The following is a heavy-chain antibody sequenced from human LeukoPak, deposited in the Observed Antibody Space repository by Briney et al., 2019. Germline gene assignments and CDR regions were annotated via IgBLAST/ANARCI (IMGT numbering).Heavy chain of an antibody. D-gene: IGHD5-18*01. CDR1: GGTFSSYT. V-gene: IGHV1-69*02. CDR3: ASSPGGYSYGFYY. Sequence: LVKVSCKASGGTFSSYTISWVRQAPGQGLEWMGRIIPILGIANYAQKFQGRVTITADKSTSTAYMELSSLRSEDTAVYYCASSPGGYSYGFYYWGQGTLVTVSS. J-gene: IGHJ4*02. CDR2: IIPILGIA.